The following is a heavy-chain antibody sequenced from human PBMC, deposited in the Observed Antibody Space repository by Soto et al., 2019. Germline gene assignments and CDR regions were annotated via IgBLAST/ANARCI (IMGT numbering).Heavy chain of an antibody. D-gene: IGHD4-17*01. V-gene: IGHV1-69*12. CDR1: GGTFSSYA. CDR2: IIPIFGTA. J-gene: IGHJ2*01. Sequence: QVQLVQSGAEVKKPGSSVKVSCKASGGTFSSYAISWVRQAPGQGLEWMGGIIPIFGTANYAQKFQGRVTIAADESTSTAYMELSSLRSEDTAVYYCARSPTNPDDYGEPTGYFDLWGRGTLVTVSS. CDR3: ARSPTNPDDYGEPTGYFDL.